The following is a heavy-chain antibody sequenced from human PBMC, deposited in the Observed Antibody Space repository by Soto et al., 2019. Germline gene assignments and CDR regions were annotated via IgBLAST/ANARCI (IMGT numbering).Heavy chain of an antibody. CDR3: ASGGYYDSSGYSFDY. V-gene: IGHV3-48*03. D-gene: IGHD3-22*01. J-gene: IGHJ4*02. CDR1: GFTFSSYE. CDR2: ISSSGSTI. Sequence: EVQLVESGGGLVQPGGSLRLSCAASGFTFSSYEMNWVRQAPGKGLEWVSYISSSGSTIYYADSVKGRFTISRDNAKNSLYLQMNSLRAEDTAVYYCASGGYYDSSGYSFDYWGQGTLVTVSS.